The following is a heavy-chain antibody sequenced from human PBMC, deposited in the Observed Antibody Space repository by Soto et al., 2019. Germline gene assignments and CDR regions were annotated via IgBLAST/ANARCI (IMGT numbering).Heavy chain of an antibody. V-gene: IGHV1-8*01. D-gene: IGHD3-22*01. Sequence: ASVKVSCKASGYTFTSYDINWVRQATGQGLEWMGWMNPNSGNTGYAQKFQGRVTMTRNTSIGTAYMELSSLRSEDTAVYYCARGQGVVVISCIDFWGPGTLVTVFS. J-gene: IGHJ4*02. CDR3: ARGQGVVVISCIDF. CDR2: MNPNSGNT. CDR1: GYTFTSYD.